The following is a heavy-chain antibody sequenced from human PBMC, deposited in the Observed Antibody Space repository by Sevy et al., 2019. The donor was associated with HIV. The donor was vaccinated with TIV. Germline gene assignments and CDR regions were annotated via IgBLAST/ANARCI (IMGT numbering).Heavy chain of an antibody. CDR3: ARDRVTYYYDSSGYYTSGYGMDV. CDR1: GFTFSSYA. D-gene: IGHD3-22*01. Sequence: GGSLRLSCAASGFTFSSYAMHWVRQAPGKGLEWVAVISYDGSNKYYADSVKGRFTVSRDNSKNTLYLQMNSLRAEDTAVYYCARDRVTYYYDSSGYYTSGYGMDVWGQGTTVTVS. J-gene: IGHJ6*02. V-gene: IGHV3-30*14. CDR2: ISYDGSNK.